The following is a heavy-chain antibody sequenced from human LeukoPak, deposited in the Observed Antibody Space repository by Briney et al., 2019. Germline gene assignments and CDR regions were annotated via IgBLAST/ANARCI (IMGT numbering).Heavy chain of an antibody. CDR1: GASISSGGYY. CDR2: IYHSGST. Sequence: PSETLSLTCTVSGASISSGGYYWSWIRQPPGKGLEWIGYIYHSGSTYYNPSLNSRVTISVDRSKNQFSLKLSSVTAADTAVYYCARGPDYGDYFQHWGQGTLVTVSS. CDR3: ARGPDYGDYFQH. J-gene: IGHJ1*01. D-gene: IGHD4-17*01. V-gene: IGHV4-30-2*01.